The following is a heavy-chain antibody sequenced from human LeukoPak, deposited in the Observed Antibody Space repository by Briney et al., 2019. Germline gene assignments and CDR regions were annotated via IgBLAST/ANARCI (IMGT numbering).Heavy chain of an antibody. CDR2: ISGSGDIE. Sequence: GGSLRLSCAASGFTFSSYAMSWVRQAPGKGLEWVSVISGSGDIEHYAGSVRGRFTISRDNSKNTLYLQMNSLRAEDTAVYYCAKDIYDFLTGYYVSGMDVWGQGTTVTVSS. CDR1: GFTFSSYA. J-gene: IGHJ6*02. D-gene: IGHD3-9*01. V-gene: IGHV3-23*01. CDR3: AKDIYDFLTGYYVSGMDV.